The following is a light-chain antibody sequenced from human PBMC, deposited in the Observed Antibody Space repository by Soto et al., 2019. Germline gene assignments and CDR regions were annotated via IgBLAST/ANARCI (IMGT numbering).Light chain of an antibody. CDR3: EPRDDSLNAPGV. CDR2: NRI. V-gene: IGLV1-44*01. Sequence: QSVLTQTPSASGTPGQRVTMSCSGSTSNIGSETGKWNQPLPGTAPKLLIYNRIQGPSGVPDRFSGSKSDTSASLAISGSQSDDGDDYLCEPRDDSLNAPGVSGAGTKLTVL. J-gene: IGLJ1*01. CDR1: TSNIGSET.